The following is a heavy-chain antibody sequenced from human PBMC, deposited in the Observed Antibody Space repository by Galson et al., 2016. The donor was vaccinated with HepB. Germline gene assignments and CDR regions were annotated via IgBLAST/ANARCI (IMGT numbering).Heavy chain of an antibody. D-gene: IGHD3-16*01. Sequence: SLRLSCAASAFTFSQYAMHWVRQSPGKGLEWVSVLYTDGTAYYADSVRGRFTISRDNSKNTLYLQMYSLRPEDTAVYYCAKGRDVPDYWGQGTLVTVST. CDR2: LYTDGTA. V-gene: IGHV3-53*01. CDR1: AFTFSQYA. J-gene: IGHJ4*02. CDR3: AKGRDVPDY.